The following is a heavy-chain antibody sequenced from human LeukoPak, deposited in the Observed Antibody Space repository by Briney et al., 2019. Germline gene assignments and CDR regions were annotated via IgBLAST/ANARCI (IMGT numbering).Heavy chain of an antibody. CDR2: INHSGST. J-gene: IGHJ5*02. Sequence: PSETLSLTCAVYGGSFSGYYWSWIRQPPGKGLEWIGEINHSGSTNYNPSLKSRVTISVDTSKNQFSLKLSSVTAADTAVYYCARGPSIARWFDPWGQGTLVTVSS. V-gene: IGHV4-34*01. CDR1: GGSFSGYY. D-gene: IGHD6-6*01. CDR3: ARGPSIARWFDP.